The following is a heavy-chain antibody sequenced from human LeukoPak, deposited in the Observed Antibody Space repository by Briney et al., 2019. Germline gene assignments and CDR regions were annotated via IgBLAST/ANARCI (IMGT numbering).Heavy chain of an antibody. CDR1: GGSISSGDYY. V-gene: IGHV4-30-4*01. CDR3: ASGVYYDILTGYPPDY. J-gene: IGHJ4*02. CDR2: IYYSGST. Sequence: SETLSLTCTVSGGSISSGDYYWSWIRQPPGKDLEWIGYIYYSGSTYYNPSLKSRVTISVDTSKNQFSLKLSSVTAADTAVYYCASGVYYDILTGYPPDYWGQGTLVTVSS. D-gene: IGHD3-9*01.